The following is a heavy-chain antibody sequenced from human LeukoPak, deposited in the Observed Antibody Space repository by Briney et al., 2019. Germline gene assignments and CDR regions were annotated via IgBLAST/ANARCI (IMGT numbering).Heavy chain of an antibody. J-gene: IGHJ3*02. CDR1: GGTFSSYA. CDR2: IIPIFGTA. Sequence: HGASVKVSCKASGGTFSSYAISWVRQAPGQGLEWMGGIIPIFGTANYAQKFQGRVTMTTDTSTSTAYMELRSLRSDDTAVYYCAIPGVDGAFDIWGQGTMVTVSS. CDR3: AIPGVDGAFDI. D-gene: IGHD7-27*01. V-gene: IGHV1-69*05.